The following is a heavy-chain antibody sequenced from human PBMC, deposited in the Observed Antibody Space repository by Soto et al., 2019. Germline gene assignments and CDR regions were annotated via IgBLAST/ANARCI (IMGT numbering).Heavy chain of an antibody. J-gene: IGHJ6*02. Sequence: QVQLVQSGAEVKMPGASVRVSCKSSGYPFTHYGITWIRQAPGQGLEWMGWISPFNGNTNYGQTVQGRVTLTTETSTSTVYMELRSLGSDDTAVYYCARDQSFDRTYYYGIDVWGQGTTVTVSS. CDR3: ARDQSFDRTYYYGIDV. CDR1: GYPFTHYG. V-gene: IGHV1-18*01. CDR2: ISPFNGNT.